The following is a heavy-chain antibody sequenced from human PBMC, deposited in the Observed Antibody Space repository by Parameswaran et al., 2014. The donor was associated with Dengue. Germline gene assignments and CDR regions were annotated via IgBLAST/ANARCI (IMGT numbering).Heavy chain of an antibody. CDR2: ISSSGSMI. CDR3: AKAGGYSYGYQFDY. D-gene: IGHD5-18*01. J-gene: IGHJ4*02. V-gene: IGHV3-48*03. Sequence: PGKGRGVDSYISSSGSMIYYAESVKGRFTISRDNAKNLLYLQMNSLRADDTAVYYCAKAGGYSYGYQFDYWGQGTLVTVSS.